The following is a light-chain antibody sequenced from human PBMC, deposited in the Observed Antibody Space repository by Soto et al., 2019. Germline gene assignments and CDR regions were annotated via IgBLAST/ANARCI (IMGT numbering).Light chain of an antibody. CDR3: QQYNNWPPMA. J-gene: IGKJ1*01. Sequence: EIVMTQSPATLSVTAGESATLSCRASQSVSSNLAWYQQKPGQAPRLLIYGASNRATGIPARFSGSGSGTEFTLTISSLQSEDFAVYYCQQYNNWPPMAFGRGTKVEIK. CDR1: QSVSSN. CDR2: GAS. V-gene: IGKV3D-15*01.